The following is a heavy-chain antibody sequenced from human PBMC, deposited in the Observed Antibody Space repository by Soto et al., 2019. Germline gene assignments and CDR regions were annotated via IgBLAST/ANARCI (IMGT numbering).Heavy chain of an antibody. Sequence: QVQLVQSGAEVKKPGSSVKVSCRTSGGTFKNYGFSWVRQAPGQGLEWMGGIIPMLGTANYGRIFQGRLTITAEESTSTAAMELSSMKSVLTAVYYFAVEVGGTGLHFWGEGTLVIVSP. D-gene: IGHD2-8*02. CDR3: AVEVGGTGLHF. CDR1: GGTFKNYG. J-gene: IGHJ4*02. CDR2: IIPMLGTA. V-gene: IGHV1-69*12.